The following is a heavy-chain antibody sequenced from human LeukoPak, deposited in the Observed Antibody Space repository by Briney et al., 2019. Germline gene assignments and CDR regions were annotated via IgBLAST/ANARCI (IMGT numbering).Heavy chain of an antibody. CDR3: AKGPYYDSSGYYDY. Sequence: GGSLRLSRAASGFTFSSYGMHWVRQPPGKGMEWVAVIWYDGSNKYYADSVKGRFTISRDNSKNTLYLQMDSLRAEDTAVYYCAKGPYYDSSGYYDYWGQGTLVTVSS. D-gene: IGHD3-22*01. CDR1: GFTFSSYG. CDR2: IWYDGSNK. V-gene: IGHV3-33*06. J-gene: IGHJ4*02.